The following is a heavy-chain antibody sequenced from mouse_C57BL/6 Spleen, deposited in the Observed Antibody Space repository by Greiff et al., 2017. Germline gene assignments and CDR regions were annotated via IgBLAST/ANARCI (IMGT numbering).Heavy chain of an antibody. Sequence: QVQLQQSGAELARPGASVKMSCKASGYTFTSYTMHWVKQRPGQGLEWIGYINPSSGYTKYNQKFKDKATLTADKSSSTAYMQLSSLTSEDSAVYYCARGTGTGAMDDWGQGTSVTVSS. CDR3: ARGTGTGAMDD. CDR1: GYTFTSYT. D-gene: IGHD4-1*01. CDR2: INPSSGYT. J-gene: IGHJ4*01. V-gene: IGHV1-4*01.